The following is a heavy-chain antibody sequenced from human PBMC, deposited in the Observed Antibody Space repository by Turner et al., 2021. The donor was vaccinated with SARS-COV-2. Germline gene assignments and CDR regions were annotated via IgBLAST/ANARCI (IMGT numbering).Heavy chain of an antibody. CDR3: AATNYYGSGSSY. J-gene: IGHJ4*02. CDR1: GFTFSSYA. Sequence: EVQLVESGGGLVQPGGSLRLSCAASGFTFSSYAMHWVRQAPGKGLEYVSAISSSGGSTYYANSVKGRFTIARDNSKNTLYLQMGSLRAEDMAVYYCAATNYYGSGSSYWGQGTLVTVSS. CDR2: ISSSGGST. V-gene: IGHV3-64*01. D-gene: IGHD3-10*01.